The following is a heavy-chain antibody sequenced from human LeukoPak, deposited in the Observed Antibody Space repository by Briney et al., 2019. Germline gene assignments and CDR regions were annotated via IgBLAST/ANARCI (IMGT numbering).Heavy chain of an antibody. CDR1: GLAFSAYK. CDR2: ISTDGYTT. D-gene: IGHD2-15*01. V-gene: IGHV3-74*01. CDR3: VVGGSPGY. J-gene: IGHJ4*02. Sequence: GGSLRLSCAASGLAFSAYKMHWVRQAPRKGLVWVSRISTDGYTTDYADFVQGRFPASRDNTKNTWSLEMNSLRAEDTAVYYCVVGGSPGYWGQGTLVTVSS.